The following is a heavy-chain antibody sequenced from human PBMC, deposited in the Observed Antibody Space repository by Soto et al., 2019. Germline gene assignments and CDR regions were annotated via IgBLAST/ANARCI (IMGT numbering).Heavy chain of an antibody. CDR3: ARGVHYASSGYYYFY. D-gene: IGHD3-22*01. J-gene: IGHJ1*01. V-gene: IGHV1-69*13. Sequence: SVKVSCKASGGTFKNYAISWVRQAPGQGLEWMGGIIPIFGTANYAQKFQGRVTITADESTSTAYMELRSLRSEDTAVYYRARGVHYASSGYYYFYWGQGTLVTVSS. CDR2: IIPIFGTA. CDR1: GGTFKNYA.